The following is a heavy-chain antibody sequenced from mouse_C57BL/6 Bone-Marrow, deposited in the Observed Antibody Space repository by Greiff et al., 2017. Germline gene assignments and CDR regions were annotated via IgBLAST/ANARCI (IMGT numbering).Heavy chain of an antibody. CDR1: GFTFSDYG. J-gene: IGHJ4*01. Sequence: EVNVVESGGGLVKPGGSLKLSCAASGFTFSDYGMHWVRQAPEKGLEWVAYISSGSSTIYYADTVKGRFTISRDNAKNTPFLQMTSLRSEDTAMYYCARPPPDYYARDYCGQGTSVTVSS. CDR3: ARPPPDYYARDY. V-gene: IGHV5-17*01. CDR2: ISSGSSTI.